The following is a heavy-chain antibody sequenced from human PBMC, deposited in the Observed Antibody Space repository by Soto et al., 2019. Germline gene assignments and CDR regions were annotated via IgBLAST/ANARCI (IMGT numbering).Heavy chain of an antibody. D-gene: IGHD3-22*01. V-gene: IGHV1-18*01. Sequence: ASVKVSCKASGYTFTTYAINWVRQAPGQGLEKLGWISAFNGNTNYAQKLQDRVTMTTDTSTSTAYIELRSLTSDDTALYYFARGGSPMRYVLDYWGQGTPVTVSS. CDR2: ISAFNGNT. CDR3: ARGGSPMRYVLDY. J-gene: IGHJ4*02. CDR1: GYTFTTYA.